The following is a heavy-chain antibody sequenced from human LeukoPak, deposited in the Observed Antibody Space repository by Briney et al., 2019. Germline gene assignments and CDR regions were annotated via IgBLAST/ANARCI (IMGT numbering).Heavy chain of an antibody. CDR1: GWSFSGYY. CDR2: INHSGST. CDR3: ARCRSGFDP. V-gene: IGHV4-34*01. J-gene: IGHJ5*02. Sequence: SDTLSLTCAFYGWSFSGYYWNWIRQPPGTGLEWIGEINHSGSTNYNPSLKSRVTIAVDTSKNQFPLKLSSVTAADTAVYYCARCRSGFDPWGQGTLVTVSS.